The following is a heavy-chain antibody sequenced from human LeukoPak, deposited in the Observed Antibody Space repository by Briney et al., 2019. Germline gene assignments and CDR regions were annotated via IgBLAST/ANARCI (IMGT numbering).Heavy chain of an antibody. CDR2: IKQDGSEK. J-gene: IGHJ4*02. Sequence: PGGSLRLSCVASGFPFSSYWMSWVRQAPGKGLEWVANIKQDGSEKYYVDSVKGRFTISRDNAKNSLYLQMNSLRAEDTAVYYCARDQRVRGVTMDWGQGTLVTVSS. D-gene: IGHD3-10*01. CDR3: ARDQRVRGVTMD. V-gene: IGHV3-7*03. CDR1: GFPFSSYW.